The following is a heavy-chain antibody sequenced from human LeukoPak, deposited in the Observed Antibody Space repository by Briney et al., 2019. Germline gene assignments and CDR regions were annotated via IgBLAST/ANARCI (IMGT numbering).Heavy chain of an antibody. CDR2: IYYSGST. V-gene: IGHV4-39*07. CDR1: GGSISSGGYS. D-gene: IGHD2-2*01. Sequence: PSETLSLTCTVSGGSISSGGYSWGWIRQPPGKGLEWIGSIYYSGSTYYNPSLKRRVTISIDTSKNQISLRLTFVTAADTAVYYCARGGYCSNTRCNHACWGQGTLVTVSS. CDR3: ARGGYCSNTRCNHAC. J-gene: IGHJ4*02.